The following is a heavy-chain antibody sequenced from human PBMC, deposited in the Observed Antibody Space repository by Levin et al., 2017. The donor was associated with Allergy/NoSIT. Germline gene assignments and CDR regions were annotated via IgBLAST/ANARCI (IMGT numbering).Heavy chain of an antibody. Sequence: GGSLRLSCAASGFTFSSYAMTWVRQAPGMGLEWVSVISGSGGSTYYADSVKGRFTISRDNAKNSLYLQMNSLRAEDTAVYYCARVVAEWEALDYWGQGTLVTVSS. CDR2: ISGSGGST. CDR3: ARVVAEWEALDY. V-gene: IGHV3-23*01. CDR1: GFTFSSYA. J-gene: IGHJ4*02. D-gene: IGHD1-26*01.